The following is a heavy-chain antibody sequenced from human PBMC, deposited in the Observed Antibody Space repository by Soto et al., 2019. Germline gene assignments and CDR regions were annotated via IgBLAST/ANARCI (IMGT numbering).Heavy chain of an antibody. CDR1: GFTFSDYY. CDR2: ISSSGSTI. Sequence: GGSLRLSCAASGFTFSDYYMSWIRQAPGKGLEWVSYISSSGSTIYYADSVKGRFTISRDNAKNSLYLQMNSLRAEDTAVYYCAGYCTNGVCYFDYYYGMDVWGQGTTVTSP. CDR3: AGYCTNGVCYFDYYYGMDV. J-gene: IGHJ6*02. V-gene: IGHV3-11*01. D-gene: IGHD2-8*01.